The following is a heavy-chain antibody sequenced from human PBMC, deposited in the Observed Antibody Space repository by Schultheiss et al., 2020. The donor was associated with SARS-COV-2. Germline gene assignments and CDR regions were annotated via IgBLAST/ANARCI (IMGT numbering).Heavy chain of an antibody. CDR2: ISSSGSTI. Sequence: GESLKISCAASGFTFSSYEMNWVRQAPGKGLEWVSYISSSGSTIYYADSVKGRFTISRDNAKNSLYLQMNSLRADDTAVYYCATQGGMITFGRGFDYWGQGTLVTVSS. CDR3: ATQGGMITFGRGFDY. J-gene: IGHJ4*02. V-gene: IGHV3-48*03. CDR1: GFTFSSYE. D-gene: IGHD3-16*01.